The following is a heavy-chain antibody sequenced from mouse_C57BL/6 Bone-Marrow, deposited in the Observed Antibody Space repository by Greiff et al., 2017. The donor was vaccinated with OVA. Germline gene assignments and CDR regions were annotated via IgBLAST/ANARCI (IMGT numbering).Heavy chain of an antibody. Sequence: SGAELARPGASVKLSCKASGYTFTSYGISWVKQRTGQGLEWIGEIYPRSGNTYYNEKFKGKATLTADKSSSTAYMELRSLTSEDSAVYFCARLYYYALYYFDYWGQGTTLTVSS. V-gene: IGHV1-81*01. CDR3: ARLYYYALYYFDY. CDR1: GYTFTSYG. CDR2: IYPRSGNT. D-gene: IGHD1-1*01. J-gene: IGHJ2*01.